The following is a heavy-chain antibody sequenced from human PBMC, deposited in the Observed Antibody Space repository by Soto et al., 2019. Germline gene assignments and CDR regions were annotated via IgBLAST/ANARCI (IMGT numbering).Heavy chain of an antibody. CDR2: IKQDGSEK. CDR3: ARVGDIVVVVAGIDY. CDR1: GFTCSSYW. J-gene: IGHJ4*02. D-gene: IGHD2-15*01. V-gene: IGHV3-7*01. Sequence: EVQLVESGGGLVQPGGSLRLSCAASGFTCSSYWMSWVLQAPGQGLEWVANIKQDGSEKYYVYSVKGRFTISRDNAKNSLYLQMNSLRAEDTAVYYCARVGDIVVVVAGIDYCGQGNLGTVAS.